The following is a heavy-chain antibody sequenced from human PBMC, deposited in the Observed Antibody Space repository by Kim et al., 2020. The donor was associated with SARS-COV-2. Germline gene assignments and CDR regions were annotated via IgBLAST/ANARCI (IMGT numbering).Heavy chain of an antibody. J-gene: IGHJ4*02. CDR1: GGSISSYY. CDR3: ARHEPAGHFDY. CDR2: IYYSGST. V-gene: IGHV4-59*08. Sequence: SETLSLTCTVSGGSISSYYWSWIRQPPGKGLEWIGYIYYSGSTNYNPSLKSRVTISVDTSKNQFSLKLSAVTAADTAMYYCARHEPAGHFDYWGQGTLVT. D-gene: IGHD6-13*01.